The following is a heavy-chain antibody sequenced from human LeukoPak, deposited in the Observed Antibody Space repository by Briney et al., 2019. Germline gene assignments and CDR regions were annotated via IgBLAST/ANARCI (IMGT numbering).Heavy chain of an antibody. D-gene: IGHD2-2*01. Sequence: SVKVSCKASGGTFSSYAISWVRQAPGQGLEWMGGIIPIFGTANYTQKFQGRVTITADKSTSTAYMEMSSLRFEDTAVYYCARVFGVVPAARFDPWGQGTLVTVSS. J-gene: IGHJ5*02. CDR2: IIPIFGTA. CDR3: ARVFGVVPAARFDP. CDR1: GGTFSSYA. V-gene: IGHV1-69*06.